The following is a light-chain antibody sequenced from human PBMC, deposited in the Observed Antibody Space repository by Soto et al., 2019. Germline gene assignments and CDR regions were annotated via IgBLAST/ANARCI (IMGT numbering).Light chain of an antibody. V-gene: IGLV8-61*01. Sequence: QTVVTQEPSFSVSRGRTVTLTCGLTYGSVSTNYYASWYQQTPGQAPRTLIYNTHTRSSGVPDRFSGSILGGKAALTITGALADDESDYYCVLYLGSGIGVFGGGTKLTVL. CDR2: NTH. CDR3: VLYLGSGIGV. J-gene: IGLJ3*02. CDR1: YGSVSTNYY.